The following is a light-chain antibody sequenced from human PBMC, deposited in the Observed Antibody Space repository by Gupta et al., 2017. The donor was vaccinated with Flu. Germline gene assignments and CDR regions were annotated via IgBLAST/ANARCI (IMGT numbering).Light chain of an antibody. J-gene: IGKJ4*01. Sequence: ERATLSCRASQSVSSKLAWSQQKPGQAPSLLIYGASTRATGIPARFSGSGSGTEFTLTISSLQSEDFAVYYCQQYNNWPPLTFGGGTKVEIK. CDR2: GAS. V-gene: IGKV3-15*01. CDR3: QQYNNWPPLT. CDR1: QSVSSK.